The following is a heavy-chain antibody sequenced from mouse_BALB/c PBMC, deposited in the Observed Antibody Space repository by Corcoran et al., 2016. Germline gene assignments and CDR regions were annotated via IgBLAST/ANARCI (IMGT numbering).Heavy chain of an antibody. D-gene: IGHD2-1*01. CDR3: ARRDGKGYFDY. CDR1: GYTFSSSV. V-gene: IGHV1S136*01. J-gene: IGHJ2*01. Sequence: EVRLQQSGPALVKPGASVKMSCKASGYTFSSSVMHWVKQKPGQGLEWIGYINPYNDGTKYNEKFKGKATLTSDKSSSTAYMELSSLTSEDSAVYYCARRDGKGYFDYWGQGTTLTVSS. CDR2: INPYNDGT.